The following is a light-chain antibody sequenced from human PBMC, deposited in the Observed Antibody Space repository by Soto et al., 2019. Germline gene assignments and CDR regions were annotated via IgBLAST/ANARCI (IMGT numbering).Light chain of an antibody. CDR3: QQRSNWPPIT. J-gene: IGKJ5*01. CDR2: DAS. V-gene: IGKV3-11*01. Sequence: IVLTHAPATLSFSPGEIATLSCRAGQSVSSYLAWYQQKPGQPPRLLIYDASNSATGITARFSGSGSGTDFTLPISSLEPEDFAVYYCQQRSNWPPITFGQGTRVEIK. CDR1: QSVSSY.